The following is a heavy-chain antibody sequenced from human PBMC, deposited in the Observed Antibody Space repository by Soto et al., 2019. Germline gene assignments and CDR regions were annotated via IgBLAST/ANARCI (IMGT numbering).Heavy chain of an antibody. Sequence: QVQLQESGPGLVKSSQTLSLTCSVSDDSISSGSYYGTWIRQPPGKGLEWIGYIYYSGNTYYNPSLESRVSMSLDRSKNQVSMQLNSVTAADTAVYFCARGPPFRNDAFFHYGLDVWGQGTAVTVSS. J-gene: IGHJ6*02. V-gene: IGHV4-30-4*01. D-gene: IGHD1-1*01. CDR1: DDSISSGSYY. CDR2: IYYSGNT. CDR3: ARGPPFRNDAFFHYGLDV.